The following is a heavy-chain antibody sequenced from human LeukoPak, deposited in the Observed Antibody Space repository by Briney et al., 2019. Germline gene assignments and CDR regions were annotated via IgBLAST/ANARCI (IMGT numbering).Heavy chain of an antibody. CDR3: ARVKWELLQLDY. D-gene: IGHD1-26*01. CDR2: IYHSGST. CDR1: GGSFSGYY. V-gene: IGHV4-34*01. Sequence: SETMSLTRAVYGGSFSGYYWSWIRQPPGKGLEWIGEIYHSGSTNYNPSLKSRVTISVDTSKNQFSLKLSSVTAADTAVYYCARVKWELLQLDYWGQGTLVTVSS. J-gene: IGHJ4*02.